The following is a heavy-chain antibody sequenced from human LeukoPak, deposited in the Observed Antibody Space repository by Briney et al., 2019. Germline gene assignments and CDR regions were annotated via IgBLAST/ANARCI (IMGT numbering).Heavy chain of an antibody. CDR1: GYTFISYG. D-gene: IGHD3-10*01. CDR3: ARGRGENYYGSGSFFDY. Sequence: ASVKVSCKASGYTFISYGINWVRQAPGQGLEWMGWISAYNGNIKYAQKLQGRVTMTRDTSTSLAYMELRSLRSDDTAVYYCARGRGENYYGSGSFFDYWGQGNLVTVSS. J-gene: IGHJ4*02. CDR2: ISAYNGNI. V-gene: IGHV1-18*01.